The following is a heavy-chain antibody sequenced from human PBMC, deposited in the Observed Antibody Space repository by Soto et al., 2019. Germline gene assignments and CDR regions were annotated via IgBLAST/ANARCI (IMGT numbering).Heavy chain of an antibody. D-gene: IGHD6-13*01. CDR3: ARDRYSSRWYQGDYYYGMDV. CDR1: GYTFTGYY. CDR2: INPNSGGT. J-gene: IGHJ6*02. Sequence: QVQLVQSGAEVKKPGASVKVSCKASGYTFTGYYMHWVRQAPGQGLEWMGWINPNSGGTNYAQKFQGRVTMTRDTSISTAYMQLSRLRSDDTAVYYCARDRYSSRWYQGDYYYGMDVWGQGTTVTLSS. V-gene: IGHV1-2*02.